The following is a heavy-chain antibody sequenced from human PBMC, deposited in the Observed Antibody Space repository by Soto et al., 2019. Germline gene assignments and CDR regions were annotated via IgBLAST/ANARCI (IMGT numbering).Heavy chain of an antibody. D-gene: IGHD6-19*01. J-gene: IGHJ5*02. Sequence: SETLSLTCIVSGASISRRSSYWGWIRQPPGKGLEWVGTFFSGSTYTNPSLKSRVTISVDSSKNQFSLKLTSVAVEDTAIYYCATTRGLAVGGSFDHWGQGVLVPVYS. CDR2: FFSGST. CDR3: ATTRGLAVGGSFDH. V-gene: IGHV4-39*01. CDR1: GASISRRSSY.